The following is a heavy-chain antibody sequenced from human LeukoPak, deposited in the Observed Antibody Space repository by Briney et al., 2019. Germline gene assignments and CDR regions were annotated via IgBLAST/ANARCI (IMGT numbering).Heavy chain of an antibody. CDR3: VRDLREADH. J-gene: IGHJ4*02. CDR1: GFTFSAYC. CDR2: ICPDGSVV. D-gene: IGHD3-10*01. Sequence: PGGSLRLSCLASGFTFSAYCMHWVRQGPEKGLEWVSRICPDGSVVNHADSVKGRFTTSRETPKNTVFLPKNSLTVDDTAVYYCVRDLREADHWGLGNLVTVSS. V-gene: IGHV3-74*01.